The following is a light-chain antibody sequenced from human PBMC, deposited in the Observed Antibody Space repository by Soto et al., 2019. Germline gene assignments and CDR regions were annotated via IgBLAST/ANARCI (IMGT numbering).Light chain of an antibody. CDR2: DAS. CDR1: QSISHY. CDR3: HQYNSDST. V-gene: IGKV1-5*01. Sequence: DIQMTQSPSSLSASVVDRVTITCRASQSISHYLAWYQHKPGKAPNLLIYDASTLEAGIPSRFSGSGSGTKFTLAISRLQPGDFATYYCHQYNSDSTFGQGTKLGIK. J-gene: IGKJ2*01.